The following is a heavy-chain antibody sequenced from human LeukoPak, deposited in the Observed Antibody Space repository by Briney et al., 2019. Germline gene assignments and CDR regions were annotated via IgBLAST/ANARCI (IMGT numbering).Heavy chain of an antibody. CDR1: GITFSTYA. CDR3: AKEPSGSYFEFDY. D-gene: IGHD1-26*01. CDR2: ISGSAAST. J-gene: IGHJ4*02. Sequence: GGSLRLSCAASGITFSTYAMNWVRQAPGKGLEWVSVISGSAASTSYADSVKGRFTISRDNSKNTLYLQMNSLRAEDTAVYYCAKEPSGSYFEFDYWGQGTLVTVSS. V-gene: IGHV3-23*01.